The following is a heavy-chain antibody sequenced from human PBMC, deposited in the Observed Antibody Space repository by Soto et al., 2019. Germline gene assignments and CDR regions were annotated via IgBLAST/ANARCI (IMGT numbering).Heavy chain of an antibody. CDR3: ARDPQWELLPKDY. V-gene: IGHV1-2*02. D-gene: IGHD1-26*01. CDR1: GYSFTGYY. Sequence: GASVKVSCKASGYSFTGYYMHWVRQAPGQGIEWMGWINPNSGGTNYTQKFQGRVTMTRDTSISTAYMELSRLTSDDTAVYYCARDPQWELLPKDYWGQGXQVTVYS. CDR2: INPNSGGT. J-gene: IGHJ4*02.